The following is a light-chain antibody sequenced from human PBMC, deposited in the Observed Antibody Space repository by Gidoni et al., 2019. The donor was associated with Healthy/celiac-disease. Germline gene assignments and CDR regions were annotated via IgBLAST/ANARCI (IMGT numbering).Light chain of an antibody. V-gene: IGKV1-5*03. CDR3: QQYNSDWT. CDR1: QSISSW. J-gene: IGKJ1*01. CDR2: KAS. Sequence: DIQMTQSPSTLSASVGDRVTITCRASQSISSWLAWYQQKPGKAPKLLIYKASSLESGVPSRFSGSGSGTEFTLTISSLQPDDFATYYCQQYNSDWTFGQGTKVKIK.